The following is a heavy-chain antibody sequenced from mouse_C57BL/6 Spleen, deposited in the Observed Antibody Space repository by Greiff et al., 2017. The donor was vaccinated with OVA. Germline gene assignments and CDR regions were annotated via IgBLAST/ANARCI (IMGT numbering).Heavy chain of an antibody. D-gene: IGHD2-4*01. CDR3: ANDYDLFDY. V-gene: IGHV1-55*01. Sequence: QVHVKQPGAELVKPGASVKMSCKASGYTFTSYWITWVKQRPGQGLEWIGDIYPGSGSTNYNEKFKSKATLTVDTSSSTAYMQLSSLTSEDSAVYYCANDYDLFDYWGQGTTLTVSS. CDR1: GYTFTSYW. CDR2: IYPGSGST. J-gene: IGHJ2*01.